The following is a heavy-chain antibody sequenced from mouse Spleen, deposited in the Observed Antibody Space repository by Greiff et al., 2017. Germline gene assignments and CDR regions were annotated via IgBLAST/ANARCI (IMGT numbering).Heavy chain of an antibody. Sequence: EVMLVESGGDLVKPGGSLKLSCAASGFTFSSYGMSWVRQTPDKRLEWVATISSGGSYTYYPDSVKGRFTISRDNAKNTLYLQMSSLKSEDTAIYYCARQEGTLYYYAMDYWGQGTSVTVSS. CDR3: ARQEGTLYYYAMDY. CDR2: ISSGGSYT. D-gene: IGHD3-3*01. J-gene: IGHJ4*01. CDR1: GFTFSSYG. V-gene: IGHV5-6*02.